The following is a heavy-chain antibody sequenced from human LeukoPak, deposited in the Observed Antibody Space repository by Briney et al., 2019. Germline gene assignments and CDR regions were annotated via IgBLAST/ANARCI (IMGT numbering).Heavy chain of an antibody. CDR1: GYTFTGYY. CDR2: INPNSGGT. Sequence: ASVKVSCKAPGYTFTGYYMHWVRQAPGQGLEWMGWINPNSGGTNYAQKFQGRVTMTRDTSISTAYMELSRLRSDDTAVYYCARDHSNDFWSGSGPLYYMDVWGKGTTVTVSS. J-gene: IGHJ6*03. V-gene: IGHV1-2*02. D-gene: IGHD3-3*01. CDR3: ARDHSNDFWSGSGPLYYMDV.